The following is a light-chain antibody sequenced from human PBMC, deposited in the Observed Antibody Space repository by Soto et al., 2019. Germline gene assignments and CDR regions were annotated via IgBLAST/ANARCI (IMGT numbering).Light chain of an antibody. CDR2: GAS. Sequence: EIVLKQSPATLSLSPGERVTLSCRASQNVDSNYLAWYQQTPGQAPRXXIFGASGRETGIPDRFSGSGAGAACTRTISRLEPEDFQVAACQQYGSLSWTFGQGTKVDI. CDR3: QQYGSLSWT. V-gene: IGKV3-20*01. J-gene: IGKJ1*01. CDR1: QNVDSNY.